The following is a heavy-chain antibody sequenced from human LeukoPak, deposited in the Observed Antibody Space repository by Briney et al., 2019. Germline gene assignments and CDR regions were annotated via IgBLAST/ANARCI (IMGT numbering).Heavy chain of an antibody. J-gene: IGHJ4*02. CDR2: ISYDGSNK. V-gene: IGHV3-30-3*01. CDR3: ARSKSPLGHQWLEYYFDY. CDR1: GFTFSSYA. D-gene: IGHD6-19*01. Sequence: GGSLRLSCAASGFTFSSYAMHWVRQAPGKGLEWVAVISYDGSNKYYADSVKGRFTISRDNSKNTLYLQMNSLRAEDTAVYYCARSKSPLGHQWLEYYFDYWGQGTLVTVSS.